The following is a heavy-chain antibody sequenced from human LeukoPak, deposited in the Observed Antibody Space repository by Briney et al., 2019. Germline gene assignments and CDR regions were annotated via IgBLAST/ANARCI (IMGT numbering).Heavy chain of an antibody. V-gene: IGHV4-38-2*02. CDR2: IHHSGST. CDR3: ARGAEYYAIWRGYAGYSDY. J-gene: IGHJ4*02. D-gene: IGHD3-3*01. CDR1: GYSISSGYY. Sequence: SETLSLTCTVSGYSISSGYYWGWIRPPPGKGLEWIGSIHHSGSTNYNPSLKSRVTISLDTSKNQFSLKLTSVTAADTAVYFCARGAEYYAIWRGYAGYSDYWGQGISVTVSS.